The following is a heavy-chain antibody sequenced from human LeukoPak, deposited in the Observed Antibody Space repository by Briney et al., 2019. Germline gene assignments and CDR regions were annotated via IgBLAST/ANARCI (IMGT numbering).Heavy chain of an antibody. V-gene: IGHV3-23*01. CDR1: GFTFSSYA. Sequence: PGASLRLCCAASGFTFSSYAMSWVRQAAGKGLEWVSAISGSGGSTYYADSVKGRFTISRDNSKNTLYLQMNSLRAEDTAVYYCAKDLVSYYDSSGYYLFDYWGQGTLVTVSS. D-gene: IGHD3-22*01. J-gene: IGHJ4*02. CDR3: AKDLVSYYDSSGYYLFDY. CDR2: ISGSGGST.